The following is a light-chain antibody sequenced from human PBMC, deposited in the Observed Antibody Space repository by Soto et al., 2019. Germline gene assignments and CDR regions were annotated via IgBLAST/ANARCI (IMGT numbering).Light chain of an antibody. CDR3: QAWDSSTGV. Sequence: SYELTQPPSVSVSPGQTASITCSGDKLGHKYACWYQQKPGQSPVLVIYQDSKRPSGIPERFSGSNSGNTATLTISGTQAMDEADYCCQAWDSSTGVFGTGTKLTVL. CDR1: KLGHKY. CDR2: QDS. J-gene: IGLJ1*01. V-gene: IGLV3-1*01.